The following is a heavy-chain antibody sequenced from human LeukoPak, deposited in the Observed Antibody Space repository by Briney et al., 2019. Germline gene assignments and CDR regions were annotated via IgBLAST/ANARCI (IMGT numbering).Heavy chain of an antibody. Sequence: ASVKVSCKASGGTFSSYAISWVRQAPGQGLEWMGGIIPIFGTANYAQKFQGRVTITTDESTSTAYMELSSLRSEDTAVYYCAREGYWSSTSCYRFDYWGQGTLVTVSS. CDR2: IIPIFGTA. D-gene: IGHD2-2*01. CDR3: AREGYWSSTSCYRFDY. J-gene: IGHJ4*02. CDR1: GGTFSSYA. V-gene: IGHV1-69*05.